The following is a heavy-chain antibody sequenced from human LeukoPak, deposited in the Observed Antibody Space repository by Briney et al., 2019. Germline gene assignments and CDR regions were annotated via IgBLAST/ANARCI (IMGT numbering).Heavy chain of an antibody. CDR1: GGSISSYY. V-gene: IGHV4-59*01. CDR3: ARGVYISAAQHGY. D-gene: IGHD6-13*01. CDR2: IYYSGTT. J-gene: IGHJ4*02. Sequence: SETLSLTCTVSGGSISSYYWSWIRQPPGKGLEWIGYIYYSGTTNYNPSLKSRVTISVDTSKNQFSLKLNSVTAADTAVYYCARGVYISAAQHGYWGQGTLVTVSS.